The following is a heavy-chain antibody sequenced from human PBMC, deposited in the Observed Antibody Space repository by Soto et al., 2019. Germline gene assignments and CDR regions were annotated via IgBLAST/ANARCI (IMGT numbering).Heavy chain of an antibody. V-gene: IGHV4-34*01. D-gene: IGHD3-3*01. CDR1: GGSFSGYY. CDR3: ARAGLNRDFWSGYYSHWFDP. Sequence: SETLSLTCAVYGGSFSGYYWSWIRQPPGKGLEWIGEINHSGSTNYNPSHKSRVTISVDTSKNQFSMKLSSVTAADTAVYYCARAGLNRDFWSGYYSHWFDPWGQGTLVTVSS. CDR2: INHSGST. J-gene: IGHJ5*02.